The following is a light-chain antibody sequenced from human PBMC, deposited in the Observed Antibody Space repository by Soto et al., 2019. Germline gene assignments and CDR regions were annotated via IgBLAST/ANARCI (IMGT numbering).Light chain of an antibody. CDR3: QQRSNWPPLT. Sequence: EIVLTQSPGTLSLSPEERATLSCRASQSISSSYLAWYQQKPGQAPRLLIYGAFSRATGIPDRFSGSGSGADFTLTISSLEPEDFAVYYCQQRSNWPPLTFGGGTKVDIK. CDR1: QSISSSY. CDR2: GAF. V-gene: IGKV3D-20*02. J-gene: IGKJ4*01.